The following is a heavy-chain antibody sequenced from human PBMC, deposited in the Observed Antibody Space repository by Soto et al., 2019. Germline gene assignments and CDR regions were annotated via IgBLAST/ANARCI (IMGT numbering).Heavy chain of an antibody. Sequence: GASVKVSCKTSGYTFTNYGINWVRQAPGQGLEWMGWISAYNGNTNYAQKLQGRVTMTTDTSTSTAYMELRSLRSDDTAVYYCARVPNPTYGDSDKNNWLDPWGQGTLVTVYS. V-gene: IGHV1-18*04. CDR1: GYTFTNYG. D-gene: IGHD4-17*01. J-gene: IGHJ5*02. CDR2: ISAYNGNT. CDR3: ARVPNPTYGDSDKNNWLDP.